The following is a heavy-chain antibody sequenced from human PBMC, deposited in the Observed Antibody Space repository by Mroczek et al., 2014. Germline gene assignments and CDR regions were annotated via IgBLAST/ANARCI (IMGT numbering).Heavy chain of an antibody. CDR1: GYTFTGYY. CDR3: ARVLRYYDYVWGSYRTGLFGYAFDI. D-gene: IGHD3-16*02. V-gene: IGHV1-2*02. CDR2: INPNSGGT. J-gene: IGHJ3*02. Sequence: VQLVETGAEVKKPGASVKVSCKASGYTFTGYYMHWVRQAPGQGLEWMGWINPNSGGTNYAQKFQGRVTMTRDTSISTAYMELSRLRSDDTAVYYCARVLRYYDYVWGSYRTGLFGYAFDIWGQGTMVTVSS.